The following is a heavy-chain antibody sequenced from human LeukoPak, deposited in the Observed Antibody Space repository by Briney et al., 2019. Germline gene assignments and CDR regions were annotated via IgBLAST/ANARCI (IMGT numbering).Heavy chain of an antibody. CDR2: IYSGGST. CDR1: GFTVSSNY. V-gene: IGHV3-53*01. D-gene: IGHD3-3*01. J-gene: IGHJ6*03. CDR3: ARVGGGYDFRSGYRPYYYYYMDV. Sequence: GGSLRLSCAASGFTVSSNYMSWVRQAPGKGLEWVSVIYSGGSTYYADSVKGRFTISRDNSKNTLYLQMNSLRAEDTAVYYCARVGGGYDFRSGYRPYYYYYMDVWGKGTTVTVSS.